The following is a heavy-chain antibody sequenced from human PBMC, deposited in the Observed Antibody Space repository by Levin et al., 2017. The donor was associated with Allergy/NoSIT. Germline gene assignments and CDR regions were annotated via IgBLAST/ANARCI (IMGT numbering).Heavy chain of an antibody. J-gene: IGHJ4*02. CDR2: IWYDGSNK. CDR1: GFTFSSYG. V-gene: IGHV3-33*01. CDR3: ARGPQGPGPHGFDY. Sequence: SGGSLRLSCAASGFTFSSYGMHWVRQAPGKGLEWVAVIWYDGSNKYYADSVKGRFTISRDNSKNTLYLQMNSLRAEDTAVYYCARGPQGPGPHGFDYWGQGTLVTVSS.